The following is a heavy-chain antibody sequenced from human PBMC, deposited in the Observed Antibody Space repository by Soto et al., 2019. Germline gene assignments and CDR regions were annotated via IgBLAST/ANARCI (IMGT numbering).Heavy chain of an antibody. CDR3: ARGWGYYDSSGYNIDY. D-gene: IGHD3-22*01. V-gene: IGHV4-34*01. CDR1: GGSFSGYY. J-gene: IGHJ4*02. CDR2: INHSRST. Sequence: PSETLSLTCAVYGGSFSGYYWSWIRQPPGKGLEWIGEINHSRSTNYNPSLKSRVTISVDTSKNQFSLKLSSVTAADTAVYYCARGWGYYDSSGYNIDYWGQGTLVTVSS.